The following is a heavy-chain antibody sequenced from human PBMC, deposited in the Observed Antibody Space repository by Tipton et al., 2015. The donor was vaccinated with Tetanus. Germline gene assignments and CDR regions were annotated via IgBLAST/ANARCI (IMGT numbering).Heavy chain of an antibody. J-gene: IGHJ3*02. V-gene: IGHV3-9*01. CDR3: AKSAFDI. CDR2: ISWNSGSI. Sequence: SLRLSCAASGFTFDDYVMHWVRQAPGKGLEWVSGISWNSGSIGYADSVKGRFTLSRDNAKNSLYLQMNSLRAQDTALYYCAKSAFDIWGQGTMVPVSS. CDR1: GFTFDDYV.